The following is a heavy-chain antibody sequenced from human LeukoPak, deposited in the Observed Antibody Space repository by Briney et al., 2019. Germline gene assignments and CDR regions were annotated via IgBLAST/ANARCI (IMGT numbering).Heavy chain of an antibody. Sequence: ASVKVSCKASGYAFSTYGISWVRQAPGQGLEWMGWISTYNGNTNYAQKLQGRVTMTTDTSTSTAYMELRSLRSDDTAVYYCARVLDLSKRGLDAFDIWGQGTMVTVSS. CDR1: GYAFSTYG. CDR2: ISTYNGNT. J-gene: IGHJ3*02. CDR3: ARVLDLSKRGLDAFDI. V-gene: IGHV1-18*01. D-gene: IGHD3-16*01.